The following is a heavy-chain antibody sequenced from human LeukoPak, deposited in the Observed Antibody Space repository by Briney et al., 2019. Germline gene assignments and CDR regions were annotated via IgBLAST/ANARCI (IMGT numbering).Heavy chain of an antibody. V-gene: IGHV1-2*02. CDR2: ISPNSDDT. J-gene: IGHJ4*02. CDR1: GYTFTGYY. CDR3: ARGGFDY. Sequence: VASVKVSCKASGYTFTGYYLHWVRQAPGQGLEWMGWISPNSDDTNYAQKFRGRVNMTRDTSISTAYMELSRLRSDDTAIYYCARGGFDYWGQGTLVTVSS.